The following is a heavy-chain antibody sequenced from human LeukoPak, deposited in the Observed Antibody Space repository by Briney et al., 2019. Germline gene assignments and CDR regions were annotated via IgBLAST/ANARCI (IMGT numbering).Heavy chain of an antibody. J-gene: IGHJ4*02. V-gene: IGHV3-23*01. CDR2: ISGSGGST. CDR3: AKDPGVSAAAGTGSVDY. Sequence: PGGSLRLSCAASGFTFSSYAMSWVRQAPGKGLEWVSAISGSGGSTYYADSVKGRFTISRDNSKNTLYLQMNSLRAEDTAVYYCAKDPGVSAAAGTGSVDYWGQGTLVTVSS. D-gene: IGHD6-13*01. CDR1: GFTFSSYA.